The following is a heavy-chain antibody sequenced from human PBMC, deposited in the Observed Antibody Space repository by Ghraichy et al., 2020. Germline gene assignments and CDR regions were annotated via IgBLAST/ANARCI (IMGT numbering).Heavy chain of an antibody. CDR2: ISGSGGST. D-gene: IGHD6-13*01. CDR3: ARVGEQQLVIDY. CDR1: GFTFSSYA. J-gene: IGHJ4*02. V-gene: IGHV3-23*01. Sequence: GESLNISCAASGFTFSSYAMSWVRQAPGKGLEWVSAISGSGGSTYYADSVKGRFTISRDNSKSTLYLQMNSLRAEDTAVYYCARVGEQQLVIDYWGQGTLVTVSS.